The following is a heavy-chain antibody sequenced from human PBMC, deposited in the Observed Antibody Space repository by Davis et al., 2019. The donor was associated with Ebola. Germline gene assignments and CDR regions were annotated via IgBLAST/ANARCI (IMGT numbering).Heavy chain of an antibody. V-gene: IGHV4-34*01. Sequence: MPSETLSLTCAVYGGSFSGYYWSWIRQPPGKGLEWIGEINHSGSTYYNPSLKSRVTISVDTSKNQFSLKLSSVTAADTAVYYCARTRITMVRGVPYYYYGMDVWGQGTTVTVSS. D-gene: IGHD3-10*01. CDR3: ARTRITMVRGVPYYYYGMDV. J-gene: IGHJ6*02. CDR2: INHSGST. CDR1: GGSFSGYY.